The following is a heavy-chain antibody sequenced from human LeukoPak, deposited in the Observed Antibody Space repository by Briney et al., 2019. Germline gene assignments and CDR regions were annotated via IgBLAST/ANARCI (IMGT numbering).Heavy chain of an antibody. D-gene: IGHD6-19*01. V-gene: IGHV3-9*01. J-gene: IGHJ6*02. CDR3: AKTTRRWLTSYYYYGMDV. CDR1: GFTFDDYA. CDR2: ISWNSGSI. Sequence: PGGSLRLSCAASGFTFDDYAMHWVRQAPGKGLEWVSGISWNSGSIGYADSVKGRFTISRDNSKNTLYLQMNSLRAEDTAVYYCAKTTRRWLTSYYYYGMDVWGQGTTVTVSS.